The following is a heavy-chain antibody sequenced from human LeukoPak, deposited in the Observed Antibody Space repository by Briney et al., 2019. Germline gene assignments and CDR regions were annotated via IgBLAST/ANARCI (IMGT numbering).Heavy chain of an antibody. CDR2: IKEDGSES. CDR1: GFNFGVFW. CDR3: VRDSRPGGVMGLYHNFDL. J-gene: IGHJ4*02. D-gene: IGHD3-16*01. Sequence: PGGSLRLSCAASGFNFGVFWMAWVRQTPGMGLEWVADIKEDGSESFYVDSVKGRFTISRDNSKNSLDLQMNRLRGDDTALYFCVRDSRPGGVMGLYHNFDLWGLGTLVTVSS. V-gene: IGHV3-7*01.